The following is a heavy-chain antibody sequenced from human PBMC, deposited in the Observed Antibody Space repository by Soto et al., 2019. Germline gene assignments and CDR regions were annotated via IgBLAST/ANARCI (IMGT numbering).Heavy chain of an antibody. CDR3: EKDLYTGPFYGMDV. V-gene: IGHV3-30*18. J-gene: IGHJ6*02. CDR2: ISYDGSNK. D-gene: IGHD2-2*02. Sequence: GGSLRLSCAASGFTFRSYAMSWVRQAPGKGLEWVAVISYDGSNKYYADSVKGRFTISRDNSKNTLYLQMNSLRAEDTAVYYCEKDLYTGPFYGMDVWGQGTTVTVSS. CDR1: GFTFRSYA.